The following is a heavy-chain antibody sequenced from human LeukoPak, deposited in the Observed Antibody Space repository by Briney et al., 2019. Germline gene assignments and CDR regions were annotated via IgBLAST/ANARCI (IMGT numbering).Heavy chain of an antibody. V-gene: IGHV4-59*01. CDR1: GGSISSYY. D-gene: IGHD1-26*01. CDR2: IYYSGST. J-gene: IGHJ4*02. CDR3: ARHSGELLIRNYFDY. Sequence: SETLSLTCTVSGGSISSYYWSWIRQPPGKGLEWIGYIYYSGSTNYNPSLKSRVTISVDTSKNQFSLKLSSVTAADTAVYYCARHSGELLIRNYFDYWGQGTLVTVSS.